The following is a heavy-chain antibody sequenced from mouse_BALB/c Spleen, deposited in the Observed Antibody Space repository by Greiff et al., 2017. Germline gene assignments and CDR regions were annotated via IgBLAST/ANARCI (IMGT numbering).Heavy chain of an antibody. Sequence: VKLMESGPGLVAPSQSLSITCTVSGFSFTSYGVHWVRQPPGKGLEWLGVIWAGGSTNYNSALMSRLSISKDNSKSQVFLKMNSLQTDDTAMYYCARDELFYAMDYWGQGTSVTVSS. CDR2: IWAGGST. J-gene: IGHJ4*01. CDR3: ARDELFYAMDY. CDR1: GFSFTSYG. V-gene: IGHV2-9*02.